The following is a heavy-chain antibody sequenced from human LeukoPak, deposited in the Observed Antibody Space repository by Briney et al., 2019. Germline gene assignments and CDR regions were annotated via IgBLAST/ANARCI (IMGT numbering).Heavy chain of an antibody. Sequence: GRSLRLSCTASGFTFSGSAMHWARLAPGKGLEWVAVISYDGNDKNYAESVKGRFTISRDNSKKTLYLQMNSVRAEDTAVYYCARALTGYFSPYAFHVWGPGTMVTVSS. CDR2: ISYDGNDK. V-gene: IGHV3-30*04. J-gene: IGHJ3*01. CDR3: ARALTGYFSPYAFHV. CDR1: GFTFSGSA. D-gene: IGHD3-9*01.